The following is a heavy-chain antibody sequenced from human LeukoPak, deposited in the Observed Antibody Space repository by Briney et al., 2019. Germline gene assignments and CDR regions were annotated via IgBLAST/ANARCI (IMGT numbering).Heavy chain of an antibody. D-gene: IGHD3-10*01. J-gene: IGHJ4*02. Sequence: GSVKVSCKASGYTFTTYYMHWVRQAPGQGLEWMGIINPSDGSTTYAQKFQDRVTMTRDTSTSTFYMELSSLRSEDTAVYYCARGHGSGSYILGYWGQGTLVTVSS. V-gene: IGHV1-46*01. CDR2: INPSDGST. CDR1: GYTFTTYY. CDR3: ARGHGSGSYILGY.